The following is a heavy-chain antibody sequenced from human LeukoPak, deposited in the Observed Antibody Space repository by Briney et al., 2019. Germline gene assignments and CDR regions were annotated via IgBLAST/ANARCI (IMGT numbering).Heavy chain of an antibody. Sequence: GGSLRLSCAASGFSFSTYGMNWVRQAPGKGLEWVSYISGNSKTIYYADSVKGRFTISRDNAKNSLYLQMNSLRDGDTAVYYCARDYRYYDSSGYYSFDYWGQGTLVTVSS. CDR1: GFSFSTYG. D-gene: IGHD3-22*01. CDR3: ARDYRYYDSSGYYSFDY. J-gene: IGHJ4*02. CDR2: ISGNSKTI. V-gene: IGHV3-48*02.